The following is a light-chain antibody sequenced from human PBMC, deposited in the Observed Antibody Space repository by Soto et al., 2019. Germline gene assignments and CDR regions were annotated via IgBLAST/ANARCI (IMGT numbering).Light chain of an antibody. CDR2: AAS. Sequence: DIQMTQSPSSLSASVGDRVTITCRASQSISSYLNWYQQKPGKAPKLLIYAASSLQSGVPSRFSGSGSGKDFTLTISSLQPEDFGTYYRQQRYRNPWMVGQGTKVEIK. CDR3: QQRYRNPWM. V-gene: IGKV1-39*01. J-gene: IGKJ1*01. CDR1: QSISSY.